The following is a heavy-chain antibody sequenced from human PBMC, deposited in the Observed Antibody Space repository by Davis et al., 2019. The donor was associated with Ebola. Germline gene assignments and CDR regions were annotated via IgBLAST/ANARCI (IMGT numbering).Heavy chain of an antibody. Sequence: AASVKVSCKASGYTFTTYAMHWVRQAPGQSLEWMGRIGTDNGDTIYSQTFQDRVTITMDTSATTAYMELSSLRSEDTAVYYCARDWLGRYFDYWGQGTLVTVSS. D-gene: IGHD3-22*01. J-gene: IGHJ4*02. CDR2: IGTDNGDT. CDR3: ARDWLGRYFDY. CDR1: GYTFTTYA. V-gene: IGHV1-3*04.